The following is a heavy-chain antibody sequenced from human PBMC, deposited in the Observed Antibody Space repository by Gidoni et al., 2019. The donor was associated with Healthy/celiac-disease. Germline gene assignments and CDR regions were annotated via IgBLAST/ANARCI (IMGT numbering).Heavy chain of an antibody. V-gene: IGHV3-11*01. D-gene: IGHD1-20*01. CDR1: GFTLRDYY. J-gene: IGHJ5*02. CDR2: ISSSCSTI. CDR3: ARDGIQNWFDP. Sequence: QVQLVESGGGLVKTGGCLRLSCAASGFTLRDYYMRWIRQAPGKGLEWCSYISSSCSTIYYADSVKVRFTISSDNAKNSLYLQMNSLRAEDPAVYYCARDGIQNWFDPWGQGTLVTVSS.